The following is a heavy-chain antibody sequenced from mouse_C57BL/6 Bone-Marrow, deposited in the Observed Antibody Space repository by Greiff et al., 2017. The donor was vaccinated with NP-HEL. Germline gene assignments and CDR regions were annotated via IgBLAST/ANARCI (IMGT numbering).Heavy chain of an antibody. CDR3: ARSHYGSLYFDY. J-gene: IGHJ2*01. V-gene: IGHV3-6*01. Sequence: EVQLQQSGPGLVKPSQSLSLTCSVTGYSITSGYYWNWIRQFPGNKLEWMGYISYDGSNNYNPSLKNRISITRDTSKNQFFLKLNSVTTEDTATYYWARSHYGSLYFDYWGQGTTLTVSS. CDR2: ISYDGSN. CDR1: GYSITSGYY. D-gene: IGHD1-1*01.